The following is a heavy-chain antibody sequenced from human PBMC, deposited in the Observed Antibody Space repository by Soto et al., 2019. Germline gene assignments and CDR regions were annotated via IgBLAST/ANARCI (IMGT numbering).Heavy chain of an antibody. V-gene: IGHV3-48*01. CDR3: ASGSRSSMVTTSAF. J-gene: IGHJ4*02. CDR2: ISSSSSTI. Sequence: GGSLRLSCAASGFSFSIYSMHWVRQAPGKGLEWVSYISSSSSTIYYAESVKGRFTISRDNAKNSLYLQMNSLRTEDTAVYYCASGSRSSMVTTSAFWGRGTLVTVSS. D-gene: IGHD4-17*01. CDR1: GFSFSIYS.